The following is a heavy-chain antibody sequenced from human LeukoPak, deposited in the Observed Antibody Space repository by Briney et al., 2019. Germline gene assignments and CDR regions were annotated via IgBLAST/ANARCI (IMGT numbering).Heavy chain of an antibody. CDR3: ARVEAGIAVAGRSYYYYMDV. Sequence: ASVKVSCKASGYTFTSYAMNWVRQAPGQGLEWMGWINTNTGNPTYAQGFTGRFVFSLDTSVSTAYLQISILKAEDTAVYYCARVEAGIAVAGRSYYYYMDVWGKGTTVTVSS. CDR1: GYTFTSYA. J-gene: IGHJ6*03. V-gene: IGHV7-4-1*02. D-gene: IGHD6-19*01. CDR2: INTNTGNP.